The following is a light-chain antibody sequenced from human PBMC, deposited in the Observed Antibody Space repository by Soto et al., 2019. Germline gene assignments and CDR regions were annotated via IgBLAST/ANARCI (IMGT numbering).Light chain of an antibody. J-gene: IGKJ1*01. V-gene: IGKV1-39*01. CDR2: AAS. CDR3: QQSYSTPQT. CDR1: QSISSY. Sequence: DIQMTQSPSTLSASVGDRVTITCRAGQSISSYLNWYQQKPGKAPKLLIYAASSLQSGVPSRFSGSGSGTDFTLTISSLQPEDFATYYCQQSYSTPQTFGQGTKVDI.